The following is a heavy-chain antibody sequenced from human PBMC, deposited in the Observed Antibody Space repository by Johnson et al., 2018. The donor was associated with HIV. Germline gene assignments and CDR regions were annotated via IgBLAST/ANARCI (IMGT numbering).Heavy chain of an antibody. Sequence: EMQLVESGGGVVQPGKSLTLSCVVSGLDFSNFGIHWVRQTTGKVLQWVSGIGTAGDTYYSGSVKGRFTISRENPKNSLYLQMNSLRAGDTAVYYCARGRGVGRPIQKWLGAAFDIWGQGTMVTVSS. V-gene: IGHV3-13*01. J-gene: IGHJ3*02. CDR3: ARGRGVGRPIQKWLGAAFDI. CDR1: GLDFSNFG. D-gene: IGHD5-18*01. CDR2: IGTAGDT.